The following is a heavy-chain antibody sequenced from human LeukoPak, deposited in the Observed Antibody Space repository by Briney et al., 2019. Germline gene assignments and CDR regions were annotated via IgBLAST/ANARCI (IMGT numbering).Heavy chain of an antibody. CDR3: ARVRGSGWYFFDS. Sequence: GGSLRLSCAASGFTFSSYSMNWVPQAPGKGLEWVSYITSSSGTISYADSVKGRFTISRDNAKNSLYLQMNSLTDEDTAVYYCARVRGSGWYFFDSWGQGTLVTVSS. CDR2: ITSSSGTI. CDR1: GFTFSSYS. J-gene: IGHJ4*02. V-gene: IGHV3-48*02. D-gene: IGHD6-19*01.